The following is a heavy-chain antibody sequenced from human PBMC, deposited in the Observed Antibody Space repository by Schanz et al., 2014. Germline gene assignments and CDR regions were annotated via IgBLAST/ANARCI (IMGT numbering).Heavy chain of an antibody. D-gene: IGHD3-16*01. Sequence: QVQLVESGGGVVQPGRSLRLSCAASGFTFSNFAIHWVRQAPGKGLEWVAVISYDGSHKDYADSVKGRFTISRDNSKNTLYLQMNSLRVEDTAVYYCARDLAFGGVYDRHSDSWGQGTLVTVSS. J-gene: IGHJ4*02. CDR3: ARDLAFGGVYDRHSDS. V-gene: IGHV3-30*04. CDR1: GFTFSNFA. CDR2: ISYDGSHK.